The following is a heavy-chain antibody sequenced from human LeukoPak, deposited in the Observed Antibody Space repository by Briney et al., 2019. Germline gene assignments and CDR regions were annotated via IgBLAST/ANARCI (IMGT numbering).Heavy chain of an antibody. D-gene: IGHD3-10*01. V-gene: IGHV1-2*02. J-gene: IGHJ4*02. Sequence: ASVKVSCKASGYTFTGYYMHWVRQAPGQGLEWMGWINPNSGGTNYAQKFQGRVTMTRDTSISTAYMELSRLRSDDTAVYYCARGSYGSGSYNPLKSDYWDQGTLVTVSS. CDR3: ARGSYGSGSYNPLKSDY. CDR2: INPNSGGT. CDR1: GYTFTGYY.